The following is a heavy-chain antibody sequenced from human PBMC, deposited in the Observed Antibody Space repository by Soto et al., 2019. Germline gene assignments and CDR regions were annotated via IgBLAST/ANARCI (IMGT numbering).Heavy chain of an antibody. CDR1: GVTFRIYA. Sequence: EVQLLESGGGLVQPGGSLRLSCAASGVTFRIYAMSWVRQAPGKGLEWVSAISGSGGSTYYADSVKGRFTISRDNSKNTLYLQMNSLRAEDTAVYYCAKGRPRNIVVVVAGTYFDYWGQGTLVTVSS. CDR2: ISGSGGST. CDR3: AKGRPRNIVVVVAGTYFDY. J-gene: IGHJ4*02. D-gene: IGHD2-15*01. V-gene: IGHV3-23*01.